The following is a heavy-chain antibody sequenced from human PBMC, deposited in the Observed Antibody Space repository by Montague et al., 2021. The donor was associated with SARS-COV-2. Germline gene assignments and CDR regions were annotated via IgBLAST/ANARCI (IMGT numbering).Heavy chain of an antibody. V-gene: IGHV4-39*01. CDR1: GGSIGGTNYY. D-gene: IGHD3-10*01. Sequence: SETLSLTCTVSGGSIGGTNYYWDWIRPSPGMGLVWIGNIFQIGGISSNPSLKSRITISVDTSSNQFSLRLISVTAAATAVYFCARHPPHSPSGNYLVPGGFDIWGQGTMVTVSS. CDR3: ARHPPHSPSGNYLVPGGFDI. CDR2: IFQIGGI. J-gene: IGHJ3*02.